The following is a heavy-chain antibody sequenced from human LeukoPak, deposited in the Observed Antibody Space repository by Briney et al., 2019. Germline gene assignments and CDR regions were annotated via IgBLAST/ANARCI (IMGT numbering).Heavy chain of an antibody. CDR2: IYDSGST. CDR3: ARREYSSGWYYFDY. V-gene: IGHV4-59*08. Sequence: SETLSLTCTVSGGSISSNYWSWIRQPPGKGLEWIGYIYDSGSTNYNPSLRSRVTISADTSKNQFSLKLSSVTAADTAVYYCARREYSSGWYYFDYWGQGTLVTVSS. D-gene: IGHD6-19*01. CDR1: GGSISSNY. J-gene: IGHJ4*02.